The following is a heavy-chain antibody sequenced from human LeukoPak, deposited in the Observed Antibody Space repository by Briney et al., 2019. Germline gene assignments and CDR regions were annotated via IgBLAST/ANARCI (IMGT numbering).Heavy chain of an antibody. CDR1: GGSISSSSYY. D-gene: IGHD6-13*01. J-gene: IGHJ4*02. CDR3: ARRTGLFAPAGSD. CDR2: IYYAGDT. V-gene: IGHV4-39*01. Sequence: PSETLSLTCTVSGGSISSSSYYWGWIRQPPGKGLEWIGTIYYAGDTYYNPSLKSRVTISVDTSKNQLFLKLTSVTAADAAVYYCARRTGLFAPAGSDWGQGTLVIVSS.